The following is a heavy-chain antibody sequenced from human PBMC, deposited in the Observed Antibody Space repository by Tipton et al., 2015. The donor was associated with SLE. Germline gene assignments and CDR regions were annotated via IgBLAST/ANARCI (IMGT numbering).Heavy chain of an antibody. CDR2: INYSGTT. J-gene: IGHJ4*02. Sequence: TLSLTCSVSGYSISSGYYWGWIRQPPGKGLEWVGYINYSGTTNFNPSLKSRVTISVDTSNNQFSLKLSSVTAADTAVYYCARVLRVAQGVISSFDYWGQGTLVTVSS. CDR1: GYSISSGYY. D-gene: IGHD3-10*01. V-gene: IGHV4-38-2*02. CDR3: ARVLRVAQGVISSFDY.